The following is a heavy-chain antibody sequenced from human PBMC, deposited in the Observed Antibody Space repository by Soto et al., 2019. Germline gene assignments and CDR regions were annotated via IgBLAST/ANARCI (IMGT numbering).Heavy chain of an antibody. D-gene: IGHD2-2*01. J-gene: IGHJ6*02. Sequence: QVQLVQSGAEVKKPGSSVKVSCKASGGTFSSYTISWVRQAPGQGLEWTGRIIPILGIANYAQKFQGRVTITADKSPSTGYMELSSLRSEDTAVYYCARDVDCSSTSCYFPFYYHYGMDVWGQGTTVTVSS. CDR3: ARDVDCSSTSCYFPFYYHYGMDV. CDR1: GGTFSSYT. V-gene: IGHV1-69*08. CDR2: IIPILGIA.